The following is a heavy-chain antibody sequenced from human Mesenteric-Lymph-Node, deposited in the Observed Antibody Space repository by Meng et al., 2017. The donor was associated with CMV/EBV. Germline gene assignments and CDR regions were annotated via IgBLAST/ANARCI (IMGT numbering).Heavy chain of an antibody. CDR1: GGSLSASSW. Sequence: CAVSGGSLSASSWWSWVRQPPGKGLEWIGEIYHSGSTHYNPSLKSRVTVSIDTSKNQFSLRLTSVTAADTAVYYCARDQRVALNWFDPWGQGTLVTVSS. D-gene: IGHD5-12*01. J-gene: IGHJ5*02. CDR3: ARDQRVALNWFDP. V-gene: IGHV4-4*02. CDR2: IYHSGST.